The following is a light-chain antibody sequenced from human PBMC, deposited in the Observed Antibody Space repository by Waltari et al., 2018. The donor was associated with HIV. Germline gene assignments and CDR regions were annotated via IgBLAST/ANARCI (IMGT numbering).Light chain of an antibody. V-gene: IGKV3-20*01. CDR2: ESS. Sequence: IVLTQSPGTLSLSPGARATLSCRASQSVYSNYVAWYQQRPGQSPRLLIYESSNRAAGVSDKFIGSGSGTDFTLTIGRLEPEDSGMYFCQQFGSSAPWTFGQGTKVEIK. J-gene: IGKJ1*01. CDR3: QQFGSSAPWT. CDR1: QSVYSNY.